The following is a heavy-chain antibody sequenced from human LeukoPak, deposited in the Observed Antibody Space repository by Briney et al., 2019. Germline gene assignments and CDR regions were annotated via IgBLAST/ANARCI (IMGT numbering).Heavy chain of an antibody. CDR3: ARLGITIFGVAPEAFDI. CDR1: GGSISSYY. CDR2: IYYSGST. D-gene: IGHD3-3*01. V-gene: IGHV4-39*01. Sequence: SETLSLTCTVSGGSISSYYWSWIRQPPGKGLEWIGSIYYSGSTYYNPSLKSRVTISVDTSKNQFSLKLSSVTAADTAVYYCARLGITIFGVAPEAFDIWGQGTMVTVSS. J-gene: IGHJ3*02.